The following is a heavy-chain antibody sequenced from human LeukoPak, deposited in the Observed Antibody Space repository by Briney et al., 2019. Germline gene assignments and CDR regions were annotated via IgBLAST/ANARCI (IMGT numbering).Heavy chain of an antibody. D-gene: IGHD3-10*01. Sequence: GGSLRLSCAASGFTFDGYAMHWVRQAPGKGLEWVSGIRWNSGTIDYADSVKGRFTISRDNAKNSLYLQMNSLRAEDTAFYYCAKDSNYGSGTYYDYWGQGTLVTVSS. CDR2: IRWNSGTI. V-gene: IGHV3-9*01. J-gene: IGHJ4*02. CDR1: GFTFDGYA. CDR3: AKDSNYGSGTYYDY.